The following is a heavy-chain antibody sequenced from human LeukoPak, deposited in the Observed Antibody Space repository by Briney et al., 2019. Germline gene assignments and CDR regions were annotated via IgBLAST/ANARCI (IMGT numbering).Heavy chain of an antibody. CDR1: GGTFSSYA. V-gene: IGHV1-69*04. CDR2: IVPILGIA. J-gene: IGHJ6*02. D-gene: IGHD6-19*01. CDR3: ASIAVATDYYYYYGMDV. Sequence: ASVKVSCKASGGTFSSYAISWVRQAPEQGLEWMGRIVPILGIANYAQKFQGRVTITADKSTSTAYMELSSLRSEDTAVYYCASIAVATDYYYYYGMDVWGQGTTVTVSS.